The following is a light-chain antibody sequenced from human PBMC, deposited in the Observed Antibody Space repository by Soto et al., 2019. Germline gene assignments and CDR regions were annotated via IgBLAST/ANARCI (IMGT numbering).Light chain of an antibody. CDR2: DAS. V-gene: IGKV1-5*01. CDR1: QSISRW. Sequence: DIQMTQSPSTLSASVRDRVTITCRASQSISRWLAWYQQKPGQAPKLLVYDASALKSGVPSRFSAGGSGTKFTLTFSSLQPEDFATYYCQPYDLSLWPFGQGTKV. CDR3: QPYDLSLWP. J-gene: IGKJ1*01.